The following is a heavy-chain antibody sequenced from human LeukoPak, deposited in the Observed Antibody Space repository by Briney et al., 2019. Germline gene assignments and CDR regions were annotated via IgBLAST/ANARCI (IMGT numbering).Heavy chain of an antibody. CDR1: GYTFTDSY. CDR2: INPDSGGT. J-gene: IGHJ4*02. V-gene: IGHV1-2*02. Sequence: GASVKVSCKASGYTFTDSYIHWVRQAPGQGLEWMGWINPDSGGTNYAQKFQGRVTMTRDTSITTVYMELSSLRSEDTAVYYCARANGYCSGAICYAWYLDYWGQGTLVTVSS. CDR3: ARANGYCSGAICYAWYLDY. D-gene: IGHD2-15*01.